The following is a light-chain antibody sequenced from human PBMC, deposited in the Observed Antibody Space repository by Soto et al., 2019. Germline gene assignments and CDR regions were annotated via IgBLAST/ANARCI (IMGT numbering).Light chain of an antibody. CDR3: QQTYSSPIT. CDR2: KAS. Sequence: DMQMTQSPSTLSGSVGYRVTIACRASQTISSWLAWYQQKTGKAPKLLIYKASILQSGVPSRFSGSGSGTDFTLTISNLQPEDFAGYYCQQTYSSPITFGQGTRLEI. J-gene: IGKJ5*01. CDR1: QTISSW. V-gene: IGKV1-5*03.